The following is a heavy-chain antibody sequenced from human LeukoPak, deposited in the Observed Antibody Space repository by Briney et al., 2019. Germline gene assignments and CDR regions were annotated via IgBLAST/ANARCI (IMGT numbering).Heavy chain of an antibody. J-gene: IGHJ3*02. Sequence: SETLSLTCTVSGGSISSYYWRWIRQPPGKGLEWIGYIYYSGSTNYNPSLKSRVTISVDTSKNQFSLKLSSVTAADPAVYYCARLFPSYDYVWGSYRINAFDIWGQGTMVTVSS. CDR3: ARLFPSYDYVWGSYRINAFDI. D-gene: IGHD3-16*02. V-gene: IGHV4-59*08. CDR2: IYYSGST. CDR1: GGSISSYY.